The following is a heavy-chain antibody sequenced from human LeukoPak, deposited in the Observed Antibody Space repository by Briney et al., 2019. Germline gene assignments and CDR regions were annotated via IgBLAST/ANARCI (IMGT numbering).Heavy chain of an antibody. J-gene: IGHJ4*02. Sequence: SETLSLTCTVSGVSISSYSYYWGWIRQPPGKGLEWIGNIFYSGTTDYNPSLKSRVTISVDTSKNQFSLKLSSVTAADTAVYYCARGSIVATRFDYWGQGTLVTVSS. CDR2: IFYSGTT. CDR1: GVSISSYSYY. V-gene: IGHV4-39*07. CDR3: ARGSIVATRFDY. D-gene: IGHD5-12*01.